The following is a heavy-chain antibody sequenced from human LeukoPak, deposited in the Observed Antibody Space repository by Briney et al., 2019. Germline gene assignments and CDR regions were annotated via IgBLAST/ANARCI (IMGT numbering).Heavy chain of an antibody. CDR1: GFTFSSYS. D-gene: IGHD3-10*01. V-gene: IGHV3-21*01. Sequence: PGGSLRLSCAASGFTFSSYSMNWVRQTPGKGLEWVSSISSSSSYIYYADSVKGRFTISRDNAKNSLYLKMNSLRAEDTAVYYCARDSLPLWFGESFPFDYWGQGTLVTVSS. J-gene: IGHJ4*02. CDR2: ISSSSSYI. CDR3: ARDSLPLWFGESFPFDY.